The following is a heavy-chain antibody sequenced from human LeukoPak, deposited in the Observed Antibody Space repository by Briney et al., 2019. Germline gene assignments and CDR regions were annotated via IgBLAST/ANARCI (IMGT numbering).Heavy chain of an antibody. CDR2: MNPNSGNT. CDR1: GYTFTSYD. Sequence: ASVKVSCKASGYTFTSYDINWVRQATGQGLEWMGWMNPNSGNTGYAQKFQDRVTMTTDTSTSTAYREVRSLRSDDTAVYYCARESGFDPWGQGTLVTVSS. J-gene: IGHJ5*02. CDR3: ARESGFDP. V-gene: IGHV1-8*01.